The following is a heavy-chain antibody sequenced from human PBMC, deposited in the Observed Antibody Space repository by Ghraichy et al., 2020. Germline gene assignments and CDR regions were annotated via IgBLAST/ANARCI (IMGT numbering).Heavy chain of an antibody. V-gene: IGHV3-21*01. CDR3: VRGPDYYYGSGSYFDY. J-gene: IGHJ4*02. CDR1: GFTFSTYS. CDR2: ISVTNGYI. D-gene: IGHD3-10*01. Sequence: GESLNISCAASGFTFSTYSLNWVRQAPGKGLEWVASISVTNGYIYNADSVRGRFTISGDNAKNSLFLQMNSLRAEDTAVYYCVRGPDYYYGSGSYFDYWGQGTLVTVSS.